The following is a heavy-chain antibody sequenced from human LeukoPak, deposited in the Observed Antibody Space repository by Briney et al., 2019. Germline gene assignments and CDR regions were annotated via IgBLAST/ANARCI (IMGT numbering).Heavy chain of an antibody. D-gene: IGHD6-13*01. CDR3: ARLYGSSWSRTHYYMDV. CDR2: INHSGIT. CDR1: GGSYSDYY. Sequence: KPSETLSLTCGVYGGSYSDYYWSWIRQPPGKGLEWIGEINHSGITFYNPSLKSRLTISVDTSKNQFSLKLSSVTAADTAVYYCARLYGSSWSRTHYYMDVWGKGTTVTISS. V-gene: IGHV4-34*01. J-gene: IGHJ6*03.